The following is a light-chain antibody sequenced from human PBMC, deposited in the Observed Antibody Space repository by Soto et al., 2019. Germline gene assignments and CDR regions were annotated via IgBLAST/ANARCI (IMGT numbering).Light chain of an antibody. CDR3: QQHNNWPWT. J-gene: IGKJ1*01. Sequence: EIVMTQSPATLSMSPGERATLSCRASQTVGSNLAWYQQKPGQGPRLLVYRASTRATGIPARFSGSGSGSEFTLTISSLQSEDFAVYYCQQHNNWPWTFSQGTKVEIK. CDR1: QTVGSN. CDR2: RAS. V-gene: IGKV3D-15*01.